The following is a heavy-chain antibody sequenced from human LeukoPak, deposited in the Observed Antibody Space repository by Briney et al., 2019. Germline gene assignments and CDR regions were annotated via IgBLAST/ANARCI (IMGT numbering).Heavy chain of an antibody. CDR1: GFTFSDYY. V-gene: IGHV3-11*01. D-gene: IGHD2-2*01. J-gene: IGHJ6*02. CDR2: ISGSGSTI. CDR3: ARIISSTSPPYYYYGMDV. Sequence: GGSLRLPCAASGFTFSDYYMSWIRQAPGKGLEWVSYISGSGSTIYYADSVKGRFTISRDNAKNSLYLQMNSLRAEDTAVYYCARIISSTSPPYYYYGMDVWGQGTTVTVSS.